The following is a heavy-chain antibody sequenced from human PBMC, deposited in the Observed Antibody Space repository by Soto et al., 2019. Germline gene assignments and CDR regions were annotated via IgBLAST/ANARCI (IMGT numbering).Heavy chain of an antibody. J-gene: IGHJ4*02. CDR1: GFTFSSYA. V-gene: IGHV3-23*01. CDR3: AKERDNGADRYFFDD. CDR2: ISGSGDST. Sequence: EVQLLESGGILVHPGGSLRLSCAASGFTFSSYAMTWVRQAPGKGLEWVSAISGSGDSTYYADSVKGRFTISRDQSKNTLYLQMHSLRGEDTAVYFCAKERDNGADRYFFDDWGQGTLVTVSS. D-gene: IGHD2-8*01.